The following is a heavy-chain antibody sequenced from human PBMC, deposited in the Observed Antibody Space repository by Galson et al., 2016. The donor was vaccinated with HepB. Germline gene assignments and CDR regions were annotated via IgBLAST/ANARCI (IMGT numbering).Heavy chain of an antibody. V-gene: IGHV3-30*18. Sequence: SLRLSCAASGFIFSSYGMHWVRQAPGKGLEWVALISDDGNNKYYADSVKGRFTISRDNSKNTLYLQMNSLRAEDTAVHYCAKDPGYGSGSSSSHGMDVWGQGTTVTVSS. D-gene: IGHD3-10*01. CDR2: ISDDGNNK. CDR1: GFIFSSYG. J-gene: IGHJ6*02. CDR3: AKDPGYGSGSSSSHGMDV.